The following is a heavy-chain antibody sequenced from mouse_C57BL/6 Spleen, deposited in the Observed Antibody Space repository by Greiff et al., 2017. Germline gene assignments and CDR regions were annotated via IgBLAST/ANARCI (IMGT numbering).Heavy chain of an antibody. Sequence: VQLQQSGAELAKPGASVKLSCKASGYTFTSYWMHWVKQRPGQGLEWIGYINPSSGYTTYNQKFTDKATLTADKSSSTAYMQLSVLTDEDSAVYYCARLGAIDYWGQGTSVTVSS. J-gene: IGHJ4*01. V-gene: IGHV1-7*01. CDR1: GYTFTSYW. CDR3: ARLGAIDY. CDR2: INPSSGYT.